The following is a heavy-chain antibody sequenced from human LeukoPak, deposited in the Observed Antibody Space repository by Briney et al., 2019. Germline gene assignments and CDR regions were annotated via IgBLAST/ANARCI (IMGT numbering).Heavy chain of an antibody. Sequence: ASVKVSCKASGYTFTDYFMHWGRQAPGQGLEWMGWINLNSGGTHYAQNLQGRVTVTRDTSISTVYMELSRLISDDTAVYYCARGRRLNWDDGPLYDYWGQGTLVTVSS. CDR2: INLNSGGT. D-gene: IGHD1-1*01. J-gene: IGHJ4*02. CDR1: GYTFTDYF. V-gene: IGHV1-2*02. CDR3: ARGRRLNWDDGPLYDY.